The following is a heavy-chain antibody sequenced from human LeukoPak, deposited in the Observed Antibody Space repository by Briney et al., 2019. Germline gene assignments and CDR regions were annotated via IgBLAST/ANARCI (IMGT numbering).Heavy chain of an antibody. V-gene: IGHV4-34*01. CDR2: INHSGST. CDR3: AGTGDGATTGTTPAFYL. J-gene: IGHJ5*02. D-gene: IGHD6-13*01. CDR1: GGSFSGYY. Sequence: SETLSLTCAVYGGSFSGYYWSWIRQPPGKGLEWIGEINHSGSTNYNPSLKSRVTISVDTSKNQFSLKLSSVTTADTAVYYCAGTGDGATTGTTPAFYLWGQGTLVPVSS.